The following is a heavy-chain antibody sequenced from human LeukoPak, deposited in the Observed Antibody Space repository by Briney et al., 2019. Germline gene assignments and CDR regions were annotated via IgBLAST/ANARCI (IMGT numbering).Heavy chain of an antibody. J-gene: IGHJ5*02. V-gene: IGHV4-59*01. CDR1: GGSISSYY. CDR2: IYYSGST. CDR3: ARGGIAAWFDP. D-gene: IGHD6-13*01. Sequence: SETLSLTCTLSGGSISSYYWSWIRQPPGRGLEWIGYIYYSGSTNYNPSLKSRVTISVATSKNQFPLKLSSVTAADTAVYYCARGGIAAWFDPWGQGTLVTVSS.